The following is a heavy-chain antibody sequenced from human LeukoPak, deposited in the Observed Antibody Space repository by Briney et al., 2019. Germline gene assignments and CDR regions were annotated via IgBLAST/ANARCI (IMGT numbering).Heavy chain of an antibody. J-gene: IGHJ2*01. CDR2: IIPIFGTA. D-gene: IGHD4-11*01. CDR3: ARMTTLTGYFDL. V-gene: IGHV1-69*13. CDR1: GYTFTSYG. Sequence: SVKVSCKASGYTFTSYGISWVRQAPGQGLEWMGGIIPIFGTANYAQKFQGRVTITADESTSTAYMELSSLRSEDTAVYYCARMTTLTGYFDLWGRGTLVTVSS.